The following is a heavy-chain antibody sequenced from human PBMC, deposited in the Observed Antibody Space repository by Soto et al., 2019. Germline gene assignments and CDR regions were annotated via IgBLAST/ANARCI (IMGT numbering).Heavy chain of an antibody. CDR1: GFTFSNYA. CDR2: IGGSGSNT. V-gene: IGHV3-23*01. Sequence: GGSLRLFCAASGFTFSNYAMTWVRQAPGKGLEWVSGIGGSGSNTYYADSVKGRFTVSRDNAKNTLYLQMNSLSAEDTAVYYCAKGSYTSGYKSFHSWGQGTLVTVSS. CDR3: AKGSYTSGYKSFHS. D-gene: IGHD5-18*01. J-gene: IGHJ4*02.